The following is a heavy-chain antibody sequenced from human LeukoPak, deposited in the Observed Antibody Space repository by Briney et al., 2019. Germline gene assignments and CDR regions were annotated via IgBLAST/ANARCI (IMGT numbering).Heavy chain of an antibody. CDR3: AKDVESAYDCSGYYSPFDS. J-gene: IGHJ4*02. Sequence: TPSGTLSLTCGVSGGSISSSYWWSWVRQPPGKGLEWIGEIYHSGSTNYNPSLKSRVTISVDESKNQFSLNLSSVTAADTAVYYCAKDVESAYDCSGYYSPFDSWAQGTLVTVSS. D-gene: IGHD3-22*01. V-gene: IGHV4-4*02. CDR2: IYHSGST. CDR1: GGSISSSYW.